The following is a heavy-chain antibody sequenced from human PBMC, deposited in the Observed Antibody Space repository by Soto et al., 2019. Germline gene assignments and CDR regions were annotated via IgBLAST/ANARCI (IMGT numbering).Heavy chain of an antibody. D-gene: IGHD3-16*02. V-gene: IGHV3-9*01. CDR1: GFTFDDFA. CDR3: AKDISLGELSAPDH. J-gene: IGHJ4*02. CDR2: MSWNRGSI. Sequence: GGSLRLSCVASGFTFDDFAMHWVRQAPGKGLEWVSGMSWNRGSIVYADSVKGRFTISRDNAKNSLYLQMNSLRPEDTALDYCAKDISLGELSAPDHWGQGTLVTVSS.